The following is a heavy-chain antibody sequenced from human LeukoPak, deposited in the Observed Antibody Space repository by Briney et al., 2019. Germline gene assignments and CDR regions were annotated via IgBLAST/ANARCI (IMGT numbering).Heavy chain of an antibody. Sequence: KPSETLSLTCTVSGGSISSSSYYWGWIRQPPGKGLEWIGSIYYSGSTYYNPSLKSRVTISVDTSKNQFSLKLSSVTAADTAVYYCARPREHHNWFDPWGQGTLVTVSS. D-gene: IGHD1-26*01. CDR3: ARPREHHNWFDP. CDR1: GGSISSSSYY. V-gene: IGHV4-39*01. CDR2: IYYSGST. J-gene: IGHJ5*02.